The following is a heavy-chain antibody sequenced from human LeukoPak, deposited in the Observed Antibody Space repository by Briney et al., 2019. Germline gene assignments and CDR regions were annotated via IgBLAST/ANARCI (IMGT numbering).Heavy chain of an antibody. Sequence: GGSLRLSCAASRFTFSSYTMSWVRQAPGKGLEWVSTISGSGGRTHYADSVKGRFTISRDNSKNTLYLQMNGLRAEDTAVYFCAKVSGDDYYYYYMDVWGKGTTVTVSS. CDR3: AKVSGDDYYYYYMDV. J-gene: IGHJ6*03. CDR1: RFTFSSYT. CDR2: ISGSGGRT. D-gene: IGHD3-10*01. V-gene: IGHV3-23*01.